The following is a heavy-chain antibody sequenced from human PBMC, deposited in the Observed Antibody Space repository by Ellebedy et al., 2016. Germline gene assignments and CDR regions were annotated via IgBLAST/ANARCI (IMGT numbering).Heavy chain of an antibody. CDR1: GGSFSGYY. D-gene: IGHD3-10*01. V-gene: IGHV4-34*01. CDR2: INHSGST. Sequence: SETLSLTXAVYGGSFSGYYWSWIRQPPGKGLEWIGEINHSGSTNYNPSLKSRVTISVDTSKNQFSLKLSSVTAADTAVYYCARGWVYGSGSYYDHWGQGTLVTVSS. J-gene: IGHJ4*02. CDR3: ARGWVYGSGSYYDH.